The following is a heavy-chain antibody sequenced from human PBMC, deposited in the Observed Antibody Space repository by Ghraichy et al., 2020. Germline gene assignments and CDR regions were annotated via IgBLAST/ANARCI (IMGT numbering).Heavy chain of an antibody. V-gene: IGHV4-39*01. J-gene: IGHJ2*01. CDR2: VYYSS. CDR1: GASISAYY. CDR3: ARQPGYSGSYWYFDL. Sequence: SQTLSLTCTVSGASISAYYWGWVRQPPGKGLEWIGSVYYSSYYNQSLQSRVSISVHSSKNQLSLTLTSVTAADTATYYCARQPGYSGSYWYFDLCGRGTVVTVSA. D-gene: IGHD5-12*01.